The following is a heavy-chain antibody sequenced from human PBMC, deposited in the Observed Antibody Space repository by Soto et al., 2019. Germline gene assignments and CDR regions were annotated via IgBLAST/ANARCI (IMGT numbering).Heavy chain of an antibody. CDR3: ARDKDTAMAYYYYGMDV. CDR2: IIPIFGTA. V-gene: IGHV1-69*01. CDR1: GGTFSSYA. Sequence: SVKVSCKASGGTFSSYAISWVRQAPGQGLEWMGGIIPIFGTANYAQKFQGRVTITADESTSTAYMELSSLRSEDTAVYYRARDKDTAMAYYYYGMDVWGQGTTVTVSS. D-gene: IGHD5-18*01. J-gene: IGHJ6*02.